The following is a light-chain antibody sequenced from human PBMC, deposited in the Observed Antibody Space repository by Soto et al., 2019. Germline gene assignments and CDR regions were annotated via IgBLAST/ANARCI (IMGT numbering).Light chain of an antibody. CDR3: VSTYV. J-gene: IGLJ1*01. CDR2: DVG. V-gene: IGLV2-14*01. Sequence: QSALTQPASVSGSPGQSITIACTGTSSDIGGYNFVSWYQQHPGKAPKLLIYDVGNRPSGVSNRFSGSKSGNTASLTISGLQAEDEAHYRTVSTYVFGTGTKVTVL. CDR1: SSDIGGYNF.